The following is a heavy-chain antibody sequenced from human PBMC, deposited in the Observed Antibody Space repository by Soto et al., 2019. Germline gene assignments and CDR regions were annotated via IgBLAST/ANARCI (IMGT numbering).Heavy chain of an antibody. Sequence: SETLSLTCSVSGADIDSGGFTWTWIRQHAGKGLERLGYISHSGSTDYNPSLKSRLSISGDTSKNHFSLTLTSVTAADEAVYYCATIGVSGYLAVWGQGTTVTVSS. J-gene: IGHJ6*02. V-gene: IGHV4-31*03. CDR3: ATIGVSGYLAV. CDR1: GADIDSGGFT. CDR2: ISHSGST. D-gene: IGHD3-16*02.